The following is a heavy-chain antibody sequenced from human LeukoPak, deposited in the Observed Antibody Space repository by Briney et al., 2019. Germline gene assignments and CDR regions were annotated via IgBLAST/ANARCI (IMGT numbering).Heavy chain of an antibody. CDR3: ARAFLELTMVRDYGMDV. CDR1: GGTFSSYA. V-gene: IGHV1-69*06. D-gene: IGHD3-10*01. J-gene: IGHJ6*04. Sequence: SVKVSCTASGGTFSSYAISWGGRAPGQGLEWMGGIIPIFGTTNYAQKFEGRGTITADKSTSTAYMELSSLRSEDTAVYYCARAFLELTMVRDYGMDVWGKGTTVTVSS. CDR2: IIPIFGTT.